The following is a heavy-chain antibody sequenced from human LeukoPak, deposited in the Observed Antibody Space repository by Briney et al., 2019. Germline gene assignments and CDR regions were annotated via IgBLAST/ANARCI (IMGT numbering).Heavy chain of an antibody. CDR2: IWYDGSNK. D-gene: IGHD3-22*01. Sequence: GGSLRLSCAASGFTFSSYGMHWVRQAPGKGLEWVAVIWYDGSNKYYADSVKGRFTISRDNSKNTLYLRMNSLRAEDTAVYYCARSWISGYYYDSMPFDYWGQGTLVTVSS. V-gene: IGHV3-33*01. CDR1: GFTFSSYG. CDR3: ARSWISGYYYDSMPFDY. J-gene: IGHJ4*02.